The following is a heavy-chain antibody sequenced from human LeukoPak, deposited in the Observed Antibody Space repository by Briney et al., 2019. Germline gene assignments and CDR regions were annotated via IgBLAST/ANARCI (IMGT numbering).Heavy chain of an antibody. J-gene: IGHJ4*02. CDR1: GFTFSSYG. D-gene: IGHD3-10*01. CDR2: IYSGGST. Sequence: PGGSLRLSCAASGFTFSSYGMHWVRQAPGKGLEWVSVIYSGGSTYYADSVKGRFTISRDNSKNTLYLQMNSLRAEDTAVYYCARVAMVRGVINDYWGQGTLVTVSS. CDR3: ARVAMVRGVINDY. V-gene: IGHV3-53*01.